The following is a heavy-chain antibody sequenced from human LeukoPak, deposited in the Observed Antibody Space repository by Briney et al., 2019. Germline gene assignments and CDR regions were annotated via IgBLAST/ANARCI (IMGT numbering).Heavy chain of an antibody. V-gene: IGHV3-23*01. CDR1: GFTVSSNY. D-gene: IGHD4-11*01. CDR3: AKIAVYSSLFAFDI. CDR2: IGGSGGST. Sequence: PGGSLRLSCAASGFTVSSNYMSWVRQAPGKGLEWVSVIGGSGGSTYYADSVKGRFTISRDNSKNTLYLQMNSLRAEDTAVYYCAKIAVYSSLFAFDIWGQGTMVTVSS. J-gene: IGHJ3*02.